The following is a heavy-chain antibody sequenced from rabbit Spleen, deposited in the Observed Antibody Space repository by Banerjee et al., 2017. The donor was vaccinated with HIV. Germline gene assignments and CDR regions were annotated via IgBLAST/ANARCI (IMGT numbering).Heavy chain of an antibody. CDR2: IHTGDGST. CDR3: ARGPGYNNVAWDYYFNL. V-gene: IGHV1S40*01. D-gene: IGHD7-1*01. CDR1: GFDFSGGYD. Sequence: QSLEESGGDLVKPGASLTLTCTASGFDFSGGYDMCWVRQAPGKGPEWIACIHTGDGSTYYANWAKGRFTISKTSSTTVTLQMTSLTAADTATYFCARGPGYNNVAWDYYFNLWGPGTLVTVS. J-gene: IGHJ4*01.